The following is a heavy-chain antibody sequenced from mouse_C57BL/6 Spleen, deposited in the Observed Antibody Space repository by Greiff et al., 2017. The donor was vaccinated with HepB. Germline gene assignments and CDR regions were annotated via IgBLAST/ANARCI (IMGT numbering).Heavy chain of an antibody. V-gene: IGHV1-59*01. D-gene: IGHD2-12*01. J-gene: IGHJ1*03. CDR3: AVYYSKGYFDV. CDR1: GYTFTSYW. CDR2: IDPSDSYT. Sequence: QVQLQQPGAELVRPGTSVKLSCKASGYTFTSYWMHWVKQRPGQGLEWIGVIDPSDSYTNYNQKFKGKATLTVDTSSSTAYMQLSSLTSEDSAVYYCAVYYSKGYFDVWGTGTTVTVSS.